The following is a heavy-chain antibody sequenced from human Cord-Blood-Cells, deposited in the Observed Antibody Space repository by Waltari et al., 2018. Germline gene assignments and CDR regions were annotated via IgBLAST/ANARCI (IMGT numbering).Heavy chain of an antibody. CDR1: GFTFSSHA. D-gene: IGHD1-26*01. J-gene: IGHJ4*02. CDR3: AKDRRSYYYFDY. Sequence: EVQLLESGGGLVQPGGSLRLSRAASGFTFSSHAMSWVRQAPGKGLEWVSAISGSGGSTYYADSVKGRFTISRDNSKNTLYLQMNSLRAEDTAVYYCAKDRRSYYYFDYWGQGTLVTVSS. CDR2: ISGSGGST. V-gene: IGHV3-23*01.